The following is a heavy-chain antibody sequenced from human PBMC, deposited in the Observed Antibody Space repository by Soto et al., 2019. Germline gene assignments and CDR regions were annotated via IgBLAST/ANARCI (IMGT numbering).Heavy chain of an antibody. Sequence: GGSLRLSCAASGFTFSNYWMHWVRQAPGKGLVWVSRIKADGSSTNYADSVKGRFTISRDNAKNTLYLVINSLRVEDTAVYFWTRERFDPWGQGTLVTVSS. J-gene: IGHJ5*02. CDR3: TRERFDP. V-gene: IGHV3-74*01. CDR2: IKADGSST. CDR1: GFTFSNYW.